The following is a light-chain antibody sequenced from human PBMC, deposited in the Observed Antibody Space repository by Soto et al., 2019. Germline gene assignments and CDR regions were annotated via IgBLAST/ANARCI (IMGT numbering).Light chain of an antibody. Sequence: DIQMTQSPSSLSASVGDRVTITCRASQSISSYLNWYQQKPGKAPKLLIYAASSLQSGVPSRFSGSGSGTDFTLTISSLQPEDFATYYCQQSYSTPPLPFGGGTKVEI. CDR1: QSISSY. CDR3: QQSYSTPPLP. J-gene: IGKJ4*02. CDR2: AAS. V-gene: IGKV1-39*01.